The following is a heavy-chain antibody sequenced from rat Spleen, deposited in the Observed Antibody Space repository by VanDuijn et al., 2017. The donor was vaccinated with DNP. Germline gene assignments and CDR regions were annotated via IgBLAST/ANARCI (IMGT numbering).Heavy chain of an antibody. V-gene: IGHV5-22*01. CDR1: GFPFSDYF. Sequence: EVRLMESGGGLVQPGRSLTLSCAASGFPFSDYFMAWVRQAPNKGLEWVASISHDGGGTFYGDSVEGRFPISRENAKTTLYLQMNRLRSEDTATYYCVSFNWPVPWGQGTSVTVSS. CDR3: VSFNWPVP. J-gene: IGHJ4*01. D-gene: IGHD3-6*01. CDR2: ISHDGGGT.